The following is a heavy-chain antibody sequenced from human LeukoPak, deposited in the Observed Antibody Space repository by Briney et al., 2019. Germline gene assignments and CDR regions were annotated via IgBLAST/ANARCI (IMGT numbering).Heavy chain of an antibody. J-gene: IGHJ5*02. V-gene: IGHV4-30-2*01. Sequence: PSETLSLTCTVSGGSISSGGYYWSWIRQPPGKGLEWIGYIYHSGSTYYNPSLKSRVTISVDRSKNQFSLKLSSVTAADTAVYYCARGSCSSTSCYKEVWFDPWGQGTLVTVSS. D-gene: IGHD2-2*02. CDR1: GGSISSGGYY. CDR2: IYHSGST. CDR3: ARGSCSSTSCYKEVWFDP.